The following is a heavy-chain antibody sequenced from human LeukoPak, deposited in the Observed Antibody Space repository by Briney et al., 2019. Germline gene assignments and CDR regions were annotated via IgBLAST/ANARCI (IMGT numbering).Heavy chain of an antibody. CDR2: IRYDGSNK. D-gene: IGHD1-26*01. CDR3: AKDPQKWESYFDY. Sequence: GGSLRLSCAASGFTFSTYGMHWARQAPGKGLEWVAFIRYDGSNKYYADSVKGRSTISRDNSKNTLYLQMNSLRAEDTAVYYCAKDPQKWESYFDYWGQGTLVTVSS. V-gene: IGHV3-30*02. CDR1: GFTFSTYG. J-gene: IGHJ4*02.